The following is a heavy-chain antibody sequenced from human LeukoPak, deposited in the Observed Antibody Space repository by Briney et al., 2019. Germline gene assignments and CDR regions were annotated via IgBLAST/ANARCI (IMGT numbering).Heavy chain of an antibody. CDR3: ARQKGSGSYYSAVDY. CDR1: GYSFTSYW. CDR2: IYPGDSDT. J-gene: IGHJ4*02. D-gene: IGHD3-10*01. Sequence: GESLKISCKGSGYSFTSYWIGWVRQMPGKGLEWMGIIYPGDSDTRYSPSFQGQVTISADKSISTAYLQWSSLKASDTAMYYCARQKGSGSYYSAVDYWGQGTLVTVSS. V-gene: IGHV5-51*01.